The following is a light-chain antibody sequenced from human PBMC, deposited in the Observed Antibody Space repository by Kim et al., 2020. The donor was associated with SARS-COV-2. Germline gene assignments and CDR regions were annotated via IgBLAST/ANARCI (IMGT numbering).Light chain of an antibody. CDR2: LNSDGSH. CDR3: QTWGTGIVV. CDR1: RRHSTYS. Sequence: SVKSSSTLSRRHSTYSIAWHQQQPEKGPRYLINLNSDGSHSNGDGIPARFSGSSSGAERYLTISSLQSEDEADYYCQTWGTGIVVFGGGTQLTVL. J-gene: IGLJ2*01. V-gene: IGLV4-69*01.